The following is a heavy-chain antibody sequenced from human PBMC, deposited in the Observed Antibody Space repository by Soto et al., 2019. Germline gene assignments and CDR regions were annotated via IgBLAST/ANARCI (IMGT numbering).Heavy chain of an antibody. CDR2: IIPILGIA. CDR3: AREVMDYYDSSGYSDAFDI. D-gene: IGHD3-22*01. J-gene: IGHJ3*02. V-gene: IGHV1-69*04. Sequence: SVKVSFKASGGTFSSYTISWVRQAPGQGLEWMGRIIPILGIANYAQKFQGRVTITADKSTSTAYMELSSLRSEDTAVYYCAREVMDYYDSSGYSDAFDIWGQRTMVTVSS. CDR1: GGTFSSYT.